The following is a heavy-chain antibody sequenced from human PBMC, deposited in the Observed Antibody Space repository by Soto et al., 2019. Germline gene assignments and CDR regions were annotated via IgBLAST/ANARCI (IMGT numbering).Heavy chain of an antibody. CDR1: GFTFSSYW. J-gene: IGHJ5*02. V-gene: IGHV3-7*01. CDR2: IKQDGSEK. D-gene: IGHD4-17*01. Sequence: EVQLVESGGGLVQPGGSLRLSCAASGFTFSSYWMSWVRQAPGKGLEWVANIKQDGSEKYYVDYVKGRFTISRDNAKNSLYLQISSLRAEDTAVYYCVRDLALTTSPNHWGQGPLGTVSP. CDR3: VRDLALTTSPNH.